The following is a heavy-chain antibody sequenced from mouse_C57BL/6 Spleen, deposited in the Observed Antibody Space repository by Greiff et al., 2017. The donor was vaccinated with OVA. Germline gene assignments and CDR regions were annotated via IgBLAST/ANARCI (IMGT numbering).Heavy chain of an antibody. J-gene: IGHJ4*01. Sequence: EVQLVESGGGLVKPGGSLKLSCAASGFTFSSYAMSWVRQTPEKRLEWVATISDGGSYTYYPDNVKGRFTISRDNAKNNLYLQMSHLKSEDTAMYYCARDGDYYYAMDYWGQGTSVTVSS. CDR2: ISDGGSYT. V-gene: IGHV5-4*01. CDR1: GFTFSSYA. CDR3: ARDGDYYYAMDY.